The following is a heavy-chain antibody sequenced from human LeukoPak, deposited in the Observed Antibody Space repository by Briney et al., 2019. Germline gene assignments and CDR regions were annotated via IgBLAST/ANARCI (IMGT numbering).Heavy chain of an antibody. CDR2: IWYVGSNK. J-gene: IGHJ6*02. CDR1: GFTFSSYG. CDR3: ARDRCSSTSCYYYYGMDV. D-gene: IGHD2-2*01. Sequence: GGSLRLSCAASGFTFSSYGMHWVRQAPGKGLEWVAVIWYVGSNKYYADPVKGRFTISRDNSKNTLYLQMNSLRAEDTAVYYCARDRCSSTSCYYYYGMDVWGQGTTVTVSS. V-gene: IGHV3-33*01.